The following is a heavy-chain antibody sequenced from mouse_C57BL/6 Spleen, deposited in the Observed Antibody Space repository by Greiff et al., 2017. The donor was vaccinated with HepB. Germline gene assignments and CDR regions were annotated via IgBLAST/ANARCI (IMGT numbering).Heavy chain of an antibody. V-gene: IGHV1-53*01. CDR2: INPSNGGT. J-gene: IGHJ4*01. Sequence: QVQLQQPGTELVKPGASVKLSCKASGYTFTSYWMHWVKQRPGQGLEWIGNINPSNGGTNYNEEFKSKATLTVDKSSSTAYMQLSSLTSEDSAVYYCAREESSGYDAMDYWGQGTSVTVSS. CDR3: AREESSGYDAMDY. CDR1: GYTFTSYW. D-gene: IGHD3-2*02.